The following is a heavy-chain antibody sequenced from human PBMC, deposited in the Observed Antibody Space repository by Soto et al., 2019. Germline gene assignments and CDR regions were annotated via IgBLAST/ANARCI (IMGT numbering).Heavy chain of an antibody. D-gene: IGHD6-6*01. Sequence: HPEESLRLSCAASGFTFSSYAMHWVRQAPGKGLQWVAVISYDGSNKYYADSVKGRFTISRDNSKNTLYLQMNSLRAEDTAVYYCAKDRTVATRPYGLDVWGQGTTVTVSS. CDR1: GFTFSSYA. CDR2: ISYDGSNK. V-gene: IGHV3-30-3*01. CDR3: AKDRTVATRPYGLDV. J-gene: IGHJ6*02.